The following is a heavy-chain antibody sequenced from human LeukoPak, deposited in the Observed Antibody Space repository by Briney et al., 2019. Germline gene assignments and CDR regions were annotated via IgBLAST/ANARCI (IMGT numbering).Heavy chain of an antibody. D-gene: IGHD1-26*01. V-gene: IGHV3-23*03. CDR3: AKGDTTWELPHDY. CDR1: GFSFSSYA. CDR2: IFGAGKNTT. Sequence: GGSLRLSCAASGFSFSSYAMNWVRQAPGKGLEWVSIIFGAGKNTTYYADSAKGRFTVSRDNSKNTLYLQMNSLRAEDTAVYYCAKGDTTWELPHDYWGQGTLVTVSS. J-gene: IGHJ4*02.